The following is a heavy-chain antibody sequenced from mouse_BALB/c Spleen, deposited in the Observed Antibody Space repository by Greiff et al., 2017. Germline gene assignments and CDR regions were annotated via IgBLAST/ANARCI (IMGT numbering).Heavy chain of an antibody. CDR1: GFNIKDTY. CDR3: ARSGNSYAMDY. V-gene: IGHV14-3*02. J-gene: IGHJ4*01. Sequence: EVMLVESGAELVKPGASVKLSCTASGFNIKDTYMHWVKQRPEQGLEWIGRIDPANGNTKYDPKFQGKATITADTSSNTAYLQLSSLTSEDTAVYYCARSGNSYAMDYWGQGTSVTVSS. CDR2: IDPANGNT. D-gene: IGHD2-1*01.